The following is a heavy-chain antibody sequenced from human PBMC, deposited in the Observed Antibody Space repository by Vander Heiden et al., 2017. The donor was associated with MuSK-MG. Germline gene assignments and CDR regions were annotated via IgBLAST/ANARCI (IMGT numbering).Heavy chain of an antibody. CDR1: GGSFSGYY. Sequence: QVQLQQWGAGLLKPSETLSLTCAVYGGSFSGYYWSWIRQPPGKGLEWIGEINHSGSTNYNPSLKSRVTISVDTSKNQFSLKLSSVTAADTAVYYCAIPNMIVVDRFDYWGQGTLVTVSS. J-gene: IGHJ4*02. CDR3: AIPNMIVVDRFDY. D-gene: IGHD3-22*01. CDR2: INHSGST. V-gene: IGHV4-34*01.